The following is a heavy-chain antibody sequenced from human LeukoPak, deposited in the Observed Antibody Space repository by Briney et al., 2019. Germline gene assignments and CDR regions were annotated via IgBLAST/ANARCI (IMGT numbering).Heavy chain of an antibody. D-gene: IGHD3-10*01. V-gene: IGHV4-34*01. CDR2: INHSGST. CDR3: ARRRWFGDFDY. J-gene: IGHJ4*02. Sequence: SETLSLTCTVSGGSISSYYWSWIRQPPGKGLEWIGEINHSGSTNYNPSLKSRVTISVDTSKNQFSLKLSSVTAADTAVYYCARRRWFGDFDYWGQGTLVTVSS. CDR1: GGSISSYY.